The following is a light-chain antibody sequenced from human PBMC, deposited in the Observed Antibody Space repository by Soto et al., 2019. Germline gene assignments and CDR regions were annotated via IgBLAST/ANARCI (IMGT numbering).Light chain of an antibody. V-gene: IGKV3-20*01. CDR1: QTVSSNF. CDR3: QQYVISVT. Sequence: EIVLTRAPGTLSLSPGDRATLSYSASQTVSSNFLAWYQQKPGQAPRLLIYGASNRATGIPERFSGSGSGTDFTLAISRLEPQDSAMYYCQQYVISVTFGQGTRLEIK. J-gene: IGKJ5*01. CDR2: GAS.